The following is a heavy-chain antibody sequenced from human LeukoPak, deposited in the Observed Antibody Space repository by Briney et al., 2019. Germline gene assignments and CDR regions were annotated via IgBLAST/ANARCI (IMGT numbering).Heavy chain of an antibody. V-gene: IGHV3-48*03. CDR1: GFPFSSFG. J-gene: IGHJ6*02. CDR3: AREIYCSSTSCYIV. Sequence: PGGSLRLSCAASGFPFSSFGLNWVRQAPGKGLEWVSHISNSGATVYYADSVRGRFTFSRDNAKNSLYLQMNSLRAEDTAVYYCAREIYCSSTSCYIVWGQGTTVTVSS. D-gene: IGHD2-2*02. CDR2: ISNSGATV.